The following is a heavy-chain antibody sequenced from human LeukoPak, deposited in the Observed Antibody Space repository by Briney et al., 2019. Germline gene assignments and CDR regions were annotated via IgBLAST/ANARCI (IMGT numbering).Heavy chain of an antibody. CDR2: IFYSGSN. J-gene: IGHJ4*02. V-gene: IGHV4-39*02. CDR1: GGSIGSSSYY. D-gene: IGHD6-13*01. CDR3: ARDISAAAFDY. Sequence: PSETLSLTCAVSGGSIGSSSYYWGWMRQPQGKGLEWVGSIFYSGSNYYNPSLKRRVTISVDTSKNQFSLKLSSVTAADTAVYYCARDISAAAFDYWGQGTLVTVSS.